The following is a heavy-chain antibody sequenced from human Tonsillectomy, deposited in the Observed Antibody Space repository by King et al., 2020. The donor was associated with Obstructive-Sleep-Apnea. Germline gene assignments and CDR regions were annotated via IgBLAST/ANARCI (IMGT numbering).Heavy chain of an antibody. Sequence: QLVQSGPEVKKPGTSVKVSCKASGFTFTNSAMQWVRQARGQRLEWIGWIVIGSGNTNCAQKFQERVTITRDMSTGTAYMELIRLRSEDTAVYYCAADMGDYYDSSGYFESGHYYWGQGTLVTVSS. V-gene: IGHV1-58*02. J-gene: IGHJ4*02. CDR3: AADMGDYYDSSGYFESGHYY. CDR2: IVIGSGNT. CDR1: GFTFTNSA. D-gene: IGHD3-22*01.